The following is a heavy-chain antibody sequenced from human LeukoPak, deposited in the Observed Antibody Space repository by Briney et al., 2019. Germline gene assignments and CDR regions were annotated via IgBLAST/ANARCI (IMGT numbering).Heavy chain of an antibody. CDR1: GDSISDYY. V-gene: IGHV4-59*08. CDR2: IYYSGST. Sequence: SETLSLTCTVSGDSISDYYWSWVRQPPGKGLEWIGYIYYSGSTNYNPSLKSRVTISVDTSKNQFSLKLSTVTAVDTAVYYCARQLVGATTSRFDYWGQGTLVTVSS. D-gene: IGHD1-26*01. CDR3: ARQLVGATTSRFDY. J-gene: IGHJ4*02.